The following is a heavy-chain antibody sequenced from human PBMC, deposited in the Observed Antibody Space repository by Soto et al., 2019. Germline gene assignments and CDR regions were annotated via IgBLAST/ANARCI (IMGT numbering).Heavy chain of an antibody. CDR3: ARVLRYFDPDYYGMDV. Sequence: PSETLSLTCAVSGGSVSSGSHYWSWIRQPPGKGLEWIGYIYYSGSTNYNPSLKSRVTISVDTSKNQFSLKLSSVTAADTAVYYCARVLRYFDPDYYGMDVWGQGTTVTVSS. CDR1: GGSVSSGSHY. V-gene: IGHV4-61*01. D-gene: IGHD3-9*01. CDR2: IYYSGST. J-gene: IGHJ6*02.